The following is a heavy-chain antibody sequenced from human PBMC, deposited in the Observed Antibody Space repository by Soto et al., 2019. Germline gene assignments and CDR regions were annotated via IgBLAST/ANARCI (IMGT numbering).Heavy chain of an antibody. CDR2: ISSSSSYI. V-gene: IGHV3-21*01. J-gene: IGHJ6*02. D-gene: IGHD3-3*01. CDR3: ARDQGEIFGVVIHYYYYGMDV. CDR1: GFTFSSYS. Sequence: GGSLRLSCAASGFTFSSYSMNWVRQAPGKGLEWVSSISSSSSYIYYADSVKGRFTISRDNAKNSLYLQMNSLRAEDTAVYYCARDQGEIFGVVIHYYYYGMDVWGQGTTVTVSS.